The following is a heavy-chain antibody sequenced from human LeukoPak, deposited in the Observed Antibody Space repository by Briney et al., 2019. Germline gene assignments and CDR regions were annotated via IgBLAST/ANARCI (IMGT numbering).Heavy chain of an antibody. V-gene: IGHV1-69*04. CDR2: IIPILGIA. CDR1: GGTFSSYA. CDR3: ARDLEATTAGGY. D-gene: IGHD1-1*01. Sequence: GASVKVSCKASGGTFSSYAISWVRQAPGQGLEWMGGIIPILGIANYAQKFQGRVTITADKSTSTAYMELSSLRSEDTAVYYCARDLEATTAGGYWGQGTLVTVSS. J-gene: IGHJ4*02.